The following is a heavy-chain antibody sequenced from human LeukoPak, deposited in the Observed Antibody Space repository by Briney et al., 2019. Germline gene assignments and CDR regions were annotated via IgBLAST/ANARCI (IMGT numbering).Heavy chain of an antibody. CDR2: INHSGST. CDR3: ARGRGYSGYDIDYYYYYMDV. Sequence: PSETLSLTCAVYGGSFSGYYWSWIRQPPGKGLEWIGEINHSGSTNYNPSLKSRVTIPVDTSKNQFSLKLSSVTAADTAVYYCARGRGYSGYDIDYYYYYMDVWGKGTTVTVSS. D-gene: IGHD5-12*01. V-gene: IGHV4-34*01. J-gene: IGHJ6*03. CDR1: GGSFSGYY.